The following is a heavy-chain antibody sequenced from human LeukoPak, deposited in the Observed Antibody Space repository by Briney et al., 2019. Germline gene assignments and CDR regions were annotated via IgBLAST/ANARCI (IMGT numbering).Heavy chain of an antibody. V-gene: IGHV3-11*01. CDR2: INIGGTNT. Sequence: GGSLRPSCAASGFTFNDYYMSWIRQAPGKGLEGLSYINIGGTNTHYAASVKGRFTISRDNAKKSLYLEMNNLRAEDTAVYYCATDGAGFDTWGQGVLVTVSS. CDR1: GFTFNDYY. J-gene: IGHJ5*02. CDR3: ATDGAGFDT.